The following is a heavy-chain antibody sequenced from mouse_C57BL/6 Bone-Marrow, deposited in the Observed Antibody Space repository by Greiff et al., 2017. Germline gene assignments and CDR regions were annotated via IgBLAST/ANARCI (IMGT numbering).Heavy chain of an antibody. CDR2: IYPGSGST. Sequence: QVQLQQPGAELVKPGASVKMSCKASGYTFTSYWITWVKQRPGQGLEWIGDIYPGSGSTNYNEKFKSKATLTVDTSSSTAYMQLSSLTSEDSAVYYYARRGATVVPFAYWGQGTLVTVSA. CDR1: GYTFTSYW. J-gene: IGHJ3*01. D-gene: IGHD1-1*01. V-gene: IGHV1-55*01. CDR3: ARRGATVVPFAY.